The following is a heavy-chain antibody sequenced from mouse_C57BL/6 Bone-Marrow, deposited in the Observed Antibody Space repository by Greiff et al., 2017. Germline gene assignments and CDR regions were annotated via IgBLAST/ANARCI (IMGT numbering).Heavy chain of an antibody. CDR1: GFTFSSYG. D-gene: IGHD4-1*01. V-gene: IGHV5-6*02. Sequence: DVKLVESGGDLVKPGGSLKLSCAASGFTFSSYGMSWVRQTPDKRLEWVATISSGGSYTYYPDSVKGRFTISRDNAKNTLYLQMSSLKSEDTAMXYCARDWDFDYWGQGTTLTVSS. CDR2: ISSGGSYT. CDR3: ARDWDFDY. J-gene: IGHJ2*01.